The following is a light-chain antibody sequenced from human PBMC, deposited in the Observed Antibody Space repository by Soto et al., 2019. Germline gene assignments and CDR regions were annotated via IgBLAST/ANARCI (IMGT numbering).Light chain of an antibody. CDR2: HAS. J-gene: IGKJ1*01. CDR1: QSVTNS. CDR3: QQRRT. V-gene: IGKV3-11*01. Sequence: EIGLPQSPAILLLSPGERATLSCRASQSVTNSLAWYQQKPGQAPRLLIYHASNRATGVPARFSGSGSGTDFTLTISSLEPADFAVYYCQQRRTFGQGT.